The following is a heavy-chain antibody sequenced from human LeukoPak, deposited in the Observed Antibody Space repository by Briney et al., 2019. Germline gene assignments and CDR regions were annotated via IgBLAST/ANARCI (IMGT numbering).Heavy chain of an antibody. CDR2: INPNSGGT. CDR3: ARDPDCSSTSCYVGGWFDP. V-gene: IGHV1-2*02. J-gene: IGHJ5*02. CDR1: GYTFTGYY. D-gene: IGHD2-2*01. Sequence: ASVKVSCKASGYTFTGYYMHWVRQAPGQGLELMGWINPNSGGTNYAQKFQGRVTMTRDTSISTAYMELSRLRSDDTAVYYCARDPDCSSTSCYVGGWFDPWGQGTLVTVSS.